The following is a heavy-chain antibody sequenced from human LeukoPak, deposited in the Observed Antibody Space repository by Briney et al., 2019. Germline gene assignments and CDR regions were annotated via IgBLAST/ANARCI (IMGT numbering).Heavy chain of an antibody. CDR3: AKPSGWELTFSSYYFDY. CDR1: GFTFSSYA. CDR2: ISGSGGST. Sequence: EGSLRLSCAASGFTFSSYAMSWVRQAPGKGLEWVSAISGSGGSTYYADSVKGRFTISRDNSKNTLYLQMNSLRAEDTAVYYCAKPSGWELTFSSYYFDYWGQGTLVTVSS. V-gene: IGHV3-23*01. J-gene: IGHJ4*02. D-gene: IGHD1-26*01.